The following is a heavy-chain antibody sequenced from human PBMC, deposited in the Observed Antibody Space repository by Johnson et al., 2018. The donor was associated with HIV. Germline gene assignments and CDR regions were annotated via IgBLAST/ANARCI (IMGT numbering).Heavy chain of an antibody. V-gene: IGHV3-11*01. Sequence: QVQLVESGGGLVKPGGSLRLSCAASGFTFSDYYMSWIRQAPGKGLEWVSYIDSSGSGIYYADSVKGRFTISREKSKNTLYVQMNSLRVEDTAVYYCARDLGRPDAFDVWGQGTMVIVSS. D-gene: IGHD2-15*01. CDR3: ARDLGRPDAFDV. CDR1: GFTFSDYY. CDR2: IDSSGSGI. J-gene: IGHJ3*01.